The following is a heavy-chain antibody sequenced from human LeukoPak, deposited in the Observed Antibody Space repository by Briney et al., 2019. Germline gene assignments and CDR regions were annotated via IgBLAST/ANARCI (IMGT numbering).Heavy chain of an antibody. Sequence: PGGSLRLSCAASGFTFSSYGMHWVRQAPGKGLEWVAVISYDGSNKYYADSVKGRFTISRDKSKNTLYLQMNSLRAEDTAVYYCARDREDSSGYAFDYWGQGTLVTVSS. J-gene: IGHJ4*02. V-gene: IGHV3-30*03. CDR1: GFTFSSYG. D-gene: IGHD3-22*01. CDR3: ARDREDSSGYAFDY. CDR2: ISYDGSNK.